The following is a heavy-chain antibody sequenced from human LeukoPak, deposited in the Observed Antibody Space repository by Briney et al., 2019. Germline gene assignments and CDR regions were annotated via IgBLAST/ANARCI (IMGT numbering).Heavy chain of an antibody. CDR3: AELGITMIGGV. CDR1: GFTFNTYA. CDR2: ISSSGSTI. Sequence: GGSLRLSCTASGFTFNTYAMNWVRQAPGKGLEWVSYISSSGSTIYYADSVKGRFTISRDNAKNSLYLQMNSLRAEDTAVYYCAELGITMIGGVWGKGTTVTISS. D-gene: IGHD3-10*02. V-gene: IGHV3-48*03. J-gene: IGHJ6*04.